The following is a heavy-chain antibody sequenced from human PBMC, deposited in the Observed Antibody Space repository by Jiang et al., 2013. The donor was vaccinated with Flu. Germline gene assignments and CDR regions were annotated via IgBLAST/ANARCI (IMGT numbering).Heavy chain of an antibody. D-gene: IGHD1-26*01. CDR1: GFKFRSYG. J-gene: IGHJ4*02. V-gene: IGHV3-33*01. CDR2: IWYDGSQE. Sequence: QLLESGGGVVQPGRSLRLSCAASGFKFRSYGMDWVRQAPGKGLEWVAVIWYDGSQEYYADSVKGRFTISRDNSKNTTYLQMNNLRVEDTAVYYCARPRGAGAFGFWGQGTLVTVSS. CDR3: ARPRGAGAFGF.